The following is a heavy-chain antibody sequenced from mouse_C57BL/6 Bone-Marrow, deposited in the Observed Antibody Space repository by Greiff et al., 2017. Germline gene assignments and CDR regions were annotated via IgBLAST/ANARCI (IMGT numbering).Heavy chain of an antibody. CDR3: ARSGYYSNYDWYFDV. D-gene: IGHD2-5*01. Sequence: VQLQQPGAELVMPGASVKISCKASGYSFTDYNMNWVKQSNGKSLEWIGVINPNYGTTSYNQKFKGKATLTVDQSSSTAYMQLNSLTSEDSAVYYCARSGYYSNYDWYFDVWGTGTTVTVSS. CDR1: GYSFTDYN. CDR2: INPNYGTT. V-gene: IGHV1-39*01. J-gene: IGHJ1*03.